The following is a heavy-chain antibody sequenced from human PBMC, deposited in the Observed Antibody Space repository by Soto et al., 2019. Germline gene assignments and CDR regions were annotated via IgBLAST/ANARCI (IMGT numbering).Heavy chain of an antibody. CDR2: ILPIFGTT. V-gene: IGHV1-69*01. J-gene: IGHJ6*02. CDR3: ARGETGDSYYYYYGMDV. CDR1: GGTFNTYN. Sequence: QVQLVQSGAEVKKPGSSVKVSCKASGGTFNTYNINWVRQAPGQGLEWMGGILPIFGTTNYAQRFQGRVTITADDSTSTAYMELSSLRSEDTAVYYCARGETGDSYYYYYGMDVWGQGTTVTVTS. D-gene: IGHD7-27*01.